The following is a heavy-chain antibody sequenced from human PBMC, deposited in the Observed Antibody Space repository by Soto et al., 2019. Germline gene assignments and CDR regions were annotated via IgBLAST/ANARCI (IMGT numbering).Heavy chain of an antibody. Sequence: QVQLVQSGAEEKKPGASVKVSCKASGYTFTSYAMHWMRQAPGQRLDWMGWINAGNDNTKYSQKFQGRVTIARDTAASTAYMELISLRSEDTAVYYCAMSIVVVTALDYWGQGTLVTVSS. CDR2: INAGNDNT. D-gene: IGHD2-2*01. V-gene: IGHV1-3*05. J-gene: IGHJ4*02. CDR1: GYTFTSYA. CDR3: AMSIVVVTALDY.